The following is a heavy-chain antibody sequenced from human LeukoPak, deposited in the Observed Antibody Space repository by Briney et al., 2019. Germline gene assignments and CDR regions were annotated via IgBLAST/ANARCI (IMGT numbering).Heavy chain of an antibody. V-gene: IGHV3-30*18. J-gene: IGHJ4*02. D-gene: IGHD1-26*01. CDR3: AKRGAEVGTTVAPGDY. CDR2: ISYDGSKK. CDR1: GFTFSDYY. Sequence: PGGSLRLSCAASGFTFSDYYMSWVRQAPGKGLEWVAVISYDGSKKYYADSVKGRFTISRDNSKNTLYLQMNSLRAEDTAIYYCAKRGAEVGTTVAPGDYWGQGALVTVSS.